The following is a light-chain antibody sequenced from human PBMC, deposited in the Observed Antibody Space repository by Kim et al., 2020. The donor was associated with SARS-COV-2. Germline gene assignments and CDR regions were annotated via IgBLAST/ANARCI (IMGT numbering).Light chain of an antibody. CDR2: DVS. CDR1: SSDVGGYNY. CDR3: SSYTSSRTF. Sequence: QSALTQPASVSGSPGQSITISCTGTSSDVGGYNYVSWYQQHPGKAPKLMIYDVSKRPSGVSNRFSGSKSGNTASLTISGLQAEDEADYYCSSYTSSRTFFGTGTKVTVL. J-gene: IGLJ1*01. V-gene: IGLV2-14*01.